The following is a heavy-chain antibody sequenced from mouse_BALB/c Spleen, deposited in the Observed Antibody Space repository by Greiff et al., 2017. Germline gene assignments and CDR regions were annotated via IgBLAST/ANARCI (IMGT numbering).Heavy chain of an antibody. J-gene: IGHJ2*01. CDR3: AREGGTGTGYYFDY. D-gene: IGHD4-1*01. CDR2: INPSNGRT. CDR1: GYTFTSYW. Sequence: QVQLQQPGAELVKPGASVKLSCKASGYTFTSYWMHWVKQRPGQGLEWIGEINPSNGRTNYNEKFKSKATLTVDKSSSTAYMQLSSLTSEDSAVYYCAREGGTGTGYYFDYWGQGTTLTVSS. V-gene: IGHV1S81*02.